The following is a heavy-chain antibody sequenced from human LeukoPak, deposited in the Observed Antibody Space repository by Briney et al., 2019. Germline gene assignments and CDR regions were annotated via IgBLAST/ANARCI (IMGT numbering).Heavy chain of an antibody. CDR2: ISGSGGST. D-gene: IGHD5-12*01. V-gene: IGHV3-23*01. J-gene: IGHJ4*02. CDR1: GFTFSSYS. CDR3: AKWAWEGLRFWPSPRLDY. Sequence: GGSLRLSCAASGFTFSSYSMNWVRQAPGKGLEWVSAISGSGGSTYYADSVKGRFTISRDNSKNTLYLQMNSLRAEDTAVYYCAKWAWEGLRFWPSPRLDYWGQGTLVTVSS.